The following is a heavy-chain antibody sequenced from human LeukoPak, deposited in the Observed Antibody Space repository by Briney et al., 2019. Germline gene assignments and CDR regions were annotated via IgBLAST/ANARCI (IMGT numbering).Heavy chain of an antibody. CDR1: GFTFSSYG. D-gene: IGHD3-10*01. Sequence: PGGSLRLSCAASGFTFSSYGMSGVRQAPAKGLEWVSSISSSSSYIYYADSVKGRFTISRDNAKNSLYLQMNSLRAEDTAVYYCAREVDNMLLFDCWGQGTLVTVSS. CDR2: ISSSSSYI. CDR3: AREVDNMLLFDC. J-gene: IGHJ4*02. V-gene: IGHV3-21*01.